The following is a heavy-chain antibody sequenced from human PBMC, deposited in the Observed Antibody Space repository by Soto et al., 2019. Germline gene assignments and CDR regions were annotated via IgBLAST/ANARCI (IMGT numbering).Heavy chain of an antibody. Sequence: ASVKASCKASGYTFTSYGISWVRQAPGQGLEWMGWISAYNDNTNYAQKLQGRVTMTTDTSTSTAYMELRSLRSDDTAVYYCARDAAVGLFDYWGQGTLVTVSS. CDR2: ISAYNDNT. V-gene: IGHV1-18*01. J-gene: IGHJ4*02. CDR1: GYTFTSYG. CDR3: ARDAAVGLFDY. D-gene: IGHD1-26*01.